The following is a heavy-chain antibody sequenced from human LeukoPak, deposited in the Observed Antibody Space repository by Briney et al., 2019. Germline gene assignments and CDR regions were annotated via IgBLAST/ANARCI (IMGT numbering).Heavy chain of an antibody. Sequence: ASVKVSCKASGYSLIGYDISWVRQATGQGLEWMGWMNPNGGKTVYAQKFQGGITMTRNISISTAYMELSSLRSEDTAVYYCARARAPSSHYYYMDVWGKGTTVTVSS. CDR1: GYSLIGYD. J-gene: IGHJ6*03. CDR2: MNPNGGKT. V-gene: IGHV1-8*01. CDR3: ARARAPSSHYYYMDV.